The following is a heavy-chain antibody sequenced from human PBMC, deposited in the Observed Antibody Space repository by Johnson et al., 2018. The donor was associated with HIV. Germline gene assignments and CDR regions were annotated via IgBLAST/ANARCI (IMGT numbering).Heavy chain of an antibody. CDR1: GFTFNDHG. CDR3: ARGALGSFDI. Sequence: EVQLVESGGGVVRPGGSLRLSCATSGFTFNDHGMTWVRQVPGKGLEWVCDINWNGSSTNYADSVKGRFTISRDNAKSTLYLQMNSLRAEDTAVYYCARGALGSFDIWGQGTMVTVSA. CDR2: INWNGSST. D-gene: IGHD3-10*01. J-gene: IGHJ3*02. V-gene: IGHV3-20*04.